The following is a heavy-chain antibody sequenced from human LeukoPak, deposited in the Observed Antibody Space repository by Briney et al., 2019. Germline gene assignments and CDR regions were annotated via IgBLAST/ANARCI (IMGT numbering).Heavy chain of an antibody. D-gene: IGHD1-7*01. J-gene: IGHJ4*02. CDR1: GFTFSSYW. Sequence: AGGSLRLSCAASGFTFSSYWMSWVRQAPGKGLEWVANIKQDGSEKYYVDSVKGRFTISRDNAKNSLYLQMNSLRAEDTAVYYCARDLLDWNYYFDYWGQGTLVTVSS. CDR2: IKQDGSEK. V-gene: IGHV3-7*03. CDR3: ARDLLDWNYYFDY.